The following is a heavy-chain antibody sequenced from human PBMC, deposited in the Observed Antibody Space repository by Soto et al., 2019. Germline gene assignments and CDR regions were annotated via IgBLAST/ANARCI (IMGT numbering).Heavy chain of an antibody. D-gene: IGHD3-9*01. J-gene: IGHJ4*02. CDR2: IRGDGGQT. CDR1: GFTFTSYG. CDR3: ARDVGLDSDDFFAY. Sequence: LRLSCTASGFTFTSYGMGWVRQAPGKGLQWVSTIRGDGGQTHYTDSVKGRFSISRDNSKNTVYLQMDSLRAEDTAMYFWARDVGLDSDDFFAYWGQGTQVTVSS. V-gene: IGHV3-23*01.